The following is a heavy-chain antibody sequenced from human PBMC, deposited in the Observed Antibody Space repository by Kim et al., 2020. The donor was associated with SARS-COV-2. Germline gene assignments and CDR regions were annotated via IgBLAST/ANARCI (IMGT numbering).Heavy chain of an antibody. CDR1: GGSISSSNW. Sequence: SETLSLTCAVSGGSISSSNWWSWVRQPPGKGLEWIGEIYHSGSTNYNPSLKSRVTISVDKSKNQFSLKLSSVTAADTAVYYCAKVKRSWPDQDYWGQGTLVTVSS. CDR3: AKVKRSWPDQDY. CDR2: IYHSGST. V-gene: IGHV4-4*02. J-gene: IGHJ4*02. D-gene: IGHD1-26*01.